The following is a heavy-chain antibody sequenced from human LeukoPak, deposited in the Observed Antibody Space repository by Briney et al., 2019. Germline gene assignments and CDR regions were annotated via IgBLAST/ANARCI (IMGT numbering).Heavy chain of an antibody. V-gene: IGHV1-2*02. CDR1: GYTFTSYD. CDR2: INPNSGGT. J-gene: IGHJ3*02. CDR3: ARDVTVGAFDI. D-gene: IGHD4-23*01. Sequence: GASVKVSCKASGYTFTSYDINWVRQATGQGLEWMGWINPNSGGTNYAQKFQGRVTMTRDTSISTAYMELSRLRSDDTAVYYCARDVTVGAFDIWGQGTMVTVSS.